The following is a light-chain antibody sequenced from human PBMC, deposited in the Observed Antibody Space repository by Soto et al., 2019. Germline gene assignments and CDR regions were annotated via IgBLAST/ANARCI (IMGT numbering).Light chain of an antibody. Sequence: QSLLTQPPSVSGSPGQSITISCTGTSSDVGSYNLVSLYQQHPGKAPKLMIYEGSKRPSGVSNRFSGSKSGNTASLTISGLQAEDEADYYCCSYAGSSTYVFGTGTKVTVL. CDR3: CSYAGSSTYV. J-gene: IGLJ1*01. V-gene: IGLV2-23*01. CDR1: SSDVGSYNL. CDR2: EGS.